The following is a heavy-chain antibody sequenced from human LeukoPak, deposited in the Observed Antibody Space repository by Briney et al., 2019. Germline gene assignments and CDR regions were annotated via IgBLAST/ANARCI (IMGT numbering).Heavy chain of an antibody. J-gene: IGHJ4*02. V-gene: IGHV4-39*01. CDR3: ARSKLLEWLHPY. D-gene: IGHD3-3*01. CDR2: VSYSGTT. CDR1: GGSISSSSYY. Sequence: PSETLSLTCTVSGGSISSSSYYWGWIRQPPGKGLEWIGSVSYSGTTHYNPSLKSRVTISVDTSKSQFSLKLNSVTAADTAVYYCARSKLLEWLHPYWGQGTLVTVSS.